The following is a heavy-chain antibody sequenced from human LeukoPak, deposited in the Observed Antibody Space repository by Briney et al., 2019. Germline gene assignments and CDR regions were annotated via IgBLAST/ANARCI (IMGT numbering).Heavy chain of an antibody. CDR1: GFTFSSYG. D-gene: IGHD3-3*01. V-gene: IGHV3-23*01. CDR3: AKGIERVVANYYYYGMDV. Sequence: GGSLRLSCAASGFTFSSYGMHWVRQAPGKGLEWVSAISGSGGSTYYADSVKGRFTISRDNSKNTLYLQMNSLRAEDTAVYYCAKGIERVVANYYYYGMDVWGQGTTVTVSS. CDR2: ISGSGGST. J-gene: IGHJ6*02.